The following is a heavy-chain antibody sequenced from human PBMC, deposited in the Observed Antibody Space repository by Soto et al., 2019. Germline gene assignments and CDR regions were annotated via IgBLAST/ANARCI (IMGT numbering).Heavy chain of an antibody. D-gene: IGHD2-21*02. CDR3: ARGVAGGVVVVTPTADY. Sequence: QVQLVQSGAEVKKPGASVKVSCKASGYTFTSYGISWVRQAPGQGLEWMGWISAYNGNTNYAQKLQGRVTMTTDTPTSTAYMELRSLRSDDTAVYYCARGVAGGVVVVTPTADYWGQGTLVTVSS. J-gene: IGHJ4*02. V-gene: IGHV1-18*01. CDR1: GYTFTSYG. CDR2: ISAYNGNT.